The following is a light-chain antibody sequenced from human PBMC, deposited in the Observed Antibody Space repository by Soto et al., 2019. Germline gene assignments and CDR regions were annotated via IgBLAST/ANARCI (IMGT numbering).Light chain of an antibody. CDR2: GAS. J-gene: IGKJ2*01. V-gene: IGKV3-20*01. Sequence: EIVLTQSPGTLSLSPGQRATHSCRASESISRDYLAWYQQRLGQAPRLLIYGASSGATGIPDRFSGSGSGTDFTLTISRLEPEDFAIYYCQQYGGVPYTFGQGTKLEIK. CDR3: QQYGGVPYT. CDR1: ESISRDY.